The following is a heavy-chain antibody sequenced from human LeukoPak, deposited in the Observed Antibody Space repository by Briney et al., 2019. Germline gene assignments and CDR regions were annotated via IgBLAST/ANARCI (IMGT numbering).Heavy chain of an antibody. CDR3: ARVGAFRAFDI. V-gene: IGHV3-7*01. D-gene: IGHD3-16*01. Sequence: PGGSLRLSCAASGFTFSSYWMSWVRQAPGKGLEWVANIKQDGSEKYYVDSVKGRFTISRDSAKNSLYLQMNSLRAEDTAVYYCARVGAFRAFDIWGQGTMVTVSS. CDR2: IKQDGSEK. CDR1: GFTFSSYW. J-gene: IGHJ3*02.